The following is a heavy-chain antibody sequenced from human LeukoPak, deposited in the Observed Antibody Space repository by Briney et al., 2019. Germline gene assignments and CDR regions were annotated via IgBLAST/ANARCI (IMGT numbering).Heavy chain of an antibody. Sequence: ASVKVSCKASGNTFTGYYMHWVRQAPGQGLEWMGWINPNTGGTNYAQKFQGRVTMTRDTSISTVYMELSSLRSDDTAVYYCARRPDFGTNIIGAWGQGTLSPSPQ. V-gene: IGHV1-2*02. D-gene: IGHD1-14*01. CDR3: ARRPDFGTNIIGA. CDR2: INPNTGGT. CDR1: GNTFTGYY. J-gene: IGHJ5*02.